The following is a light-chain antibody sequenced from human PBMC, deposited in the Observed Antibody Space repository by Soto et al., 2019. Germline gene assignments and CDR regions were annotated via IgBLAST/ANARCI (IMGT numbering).Light chain of an antibody. J-gene: IGLJ2*01. CDR3: SSYTSDTTHVV. CDR1: SSDVGLYNY. Sequence: QSALTQPASVSRSPGQSITVSCTGSSSDVGLYNYVSWYQQHPGKAPKLMIYDVNDRPSGVSDRFSGSKSGNTASLTISGLQADDEADYFCSSYTSDTTHVVFGGGTKLTVL. CDR2: DVN. V-gene: IGLV2-14*03.